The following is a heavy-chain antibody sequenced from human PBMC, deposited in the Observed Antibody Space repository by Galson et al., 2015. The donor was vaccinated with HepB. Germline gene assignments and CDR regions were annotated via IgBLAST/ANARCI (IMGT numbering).Heavy chain of an antibody. CDR2: FDPEDGET. D-gene: IGHD6-19*01. CDR3: ATGGWLASAFDI. Sequence: SVKVSCKVSGYTLTELSMHWVRQAPGKGLEWMGGFDPEDGETIYAQKFQGRVTMTEDTSTDTAYMELSSLRSEDTAVYYCATGGWLASAFDIWGQGTMVTVSS. V-gene: IGHV1-24*01. CDR1: GYTLTELS. J-gene: IGHJ3*02.